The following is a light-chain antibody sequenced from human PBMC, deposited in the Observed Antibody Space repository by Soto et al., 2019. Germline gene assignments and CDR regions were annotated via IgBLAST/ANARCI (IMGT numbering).Light chain of an antibody. CDR2: QAS. V-gene: IGKV1-5*03. J-gene: IGKJ1*01. CDR1: QSTSSY. Sequence: DIQMTQSPSTLSASVGDRVTITCRASQSTSSYLAWYQQKPGKARKLLIYQASSLENGVPPRFSGSGSGTEFSLTISSLQPDDFATYYCQQHSSHPTFGQGTKVDIK. CDR3: QQHSSHPT.